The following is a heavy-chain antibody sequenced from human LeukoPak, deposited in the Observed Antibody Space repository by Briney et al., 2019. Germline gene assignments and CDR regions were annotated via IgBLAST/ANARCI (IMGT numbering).Heavy chain of an antibody. Sequence: SETLSLTCTVSGGSISSYYWGWIRQPAGKGLEWIGRIHTSGSTNYNPSLKSRVIMSVDTSKNQFSLKVTSVTAADAAVYYCARAWQWLPLDSWGQGTLVTVSS. CDR2: IHTSGST. CDR3: ARAWQWLPLDS. CDR1: GGSISSYY. D-gene: IGHD6-19*01. V-gene: IGHV4-4*07. J-gene: IGHJ4*02.